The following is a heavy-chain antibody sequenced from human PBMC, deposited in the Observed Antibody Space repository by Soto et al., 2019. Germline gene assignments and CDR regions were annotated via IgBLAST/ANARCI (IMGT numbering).Heavy chain of an antibody. CDR3: ARRHYDLLTGQRYHLDF. V-gene: IGHV1-69*13. J-gene: IGHJ4*02. Sequence: SVKVSCKASGGTFSGYAPSWVRQAPGQGLEWMGGIIPVLGIKNYAQKFQDRITIAADESTGTASLDLRDLKSEDTAIYYCARRHYDLLTGQRYHLDFWGPGTLVTVSS. D-gene: IGHD3-9*01. CDR1: GGTFSGYA. CDR2: IIPVLGIK.